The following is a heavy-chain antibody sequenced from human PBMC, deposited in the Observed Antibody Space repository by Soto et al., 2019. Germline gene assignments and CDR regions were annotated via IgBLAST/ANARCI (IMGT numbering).Heavy chain of an antibody. CDR2: ISYDGSSK. CDR1: GFTFSNYA. J-gene: IGHJ4*02. V-gene: IGHV3-30-3*01. D-gene: IGHD3-22*01. Sequence: PGGSLRLSCAASGFTFSNYAMHWVRQAPGKGLEWVAVISYDGSSKYFADSVKGRFTISRDNSKNTLYLQMNSLRAEDTAVYYCSRSYDSSGYYHLDCWGQGTLVTVSS. CDR3: SRSYDSSGYYHLDC.